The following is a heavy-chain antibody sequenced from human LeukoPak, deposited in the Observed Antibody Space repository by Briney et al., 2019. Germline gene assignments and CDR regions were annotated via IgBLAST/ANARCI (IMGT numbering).Heavy chain of an antibody. V-gene: IGHV4-61*01. CDR1: GGSISSGSYY. CDR3: ARGGIQLPDY. CDR2: TYYRGSS. Sequence: SETLSLTCTVSGGSISSGSYYWSWIRQSPGMGLEWLGCTYYRGSSNYNPSLKSRVTISLDTFRNQFFLRLSSVTAADTAVHYCARGGIQLPDYWGQGTLVTVSS. J-gene: IGHJ4*02. D-gene: IGHD1-26*01.